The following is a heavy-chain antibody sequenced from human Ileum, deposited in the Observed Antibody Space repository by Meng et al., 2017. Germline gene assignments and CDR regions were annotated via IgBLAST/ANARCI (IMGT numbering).Heavy chain of an antibody. CDR1: CYTFSSYG. V-gene: IGHV1-18*01. J-gene: IGHJ4*02. Sequence: VQLVQSGAEGNKPWASVKVSCKASCYTFSSYGVIWVRQVPGQGLEWTGWVSAYNGKTNYAQKLQGRVTMTTDTSTSTAYMELTSLRSEDTAVYYCARGSGSSWSDFDYWGQGTLVTVSS. CDR2: VSAYNGKT. CDR3: ARGSGSSWSDFDY. D-gene: IGHD6-13*01.